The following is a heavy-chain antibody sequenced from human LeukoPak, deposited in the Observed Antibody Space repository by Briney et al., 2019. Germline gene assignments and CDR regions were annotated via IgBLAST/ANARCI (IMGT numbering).Heavy chain of an antibody. CDR2: INHSGST. CDR3: ASLRYQLLLSLNYYYGMDV. V-gene: IGHV4-34*01. Sequence: SETLSLTCAVYGGSFSGYYWSWIRQPPGKGLEWIGEINHSGSTNYNPSLKSRVTISVDTSKNQFSLKLSSVTAADTAVYYCASLRYQLLLSLNYYYGMDVWGQGTTVTVSS. D-gene: IGHD2-2*01. CDR1: GGSFSGYY. J-gene: IGHJ6*02.